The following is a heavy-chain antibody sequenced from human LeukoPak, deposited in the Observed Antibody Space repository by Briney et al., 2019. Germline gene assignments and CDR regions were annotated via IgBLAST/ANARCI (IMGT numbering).Heavy chain of an antibody. Sequence: GGSLRLSCAASGFTFSGSATSWVRQAPGEWLEWVSLISYSGANSYYTDSVRGRFTISRDNSKDTLFLQMNSLRAEDTAVYYCAKDRRPYYGSGSSFDYWGQGTLVTVSS. J-gene: IGHJ4*02. V-gene: IGHV3-23*01. D-gene: IGHD3-10*01. CDR1: GFTFSGSA. CDR2: ISYSGANS. CDR3: AKDRRPYYGSGSSFDY.